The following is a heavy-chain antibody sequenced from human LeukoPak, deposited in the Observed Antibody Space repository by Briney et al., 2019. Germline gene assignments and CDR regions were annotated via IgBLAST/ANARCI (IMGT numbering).Heavy chain of an antibody. CDR2: IFYSGST. CDR3: ARESVRYSSSVDY. D-gene: IGHD6-13*01. CDR1: GGSISSYY. V-gene: IGHV4-59*12. Sequence: SETLSLTCTVSGGSISSYYWSWIRQPPGKGLEWIGYIFYSGSTNYNPSLKSRVTISVDTSKNQFSLKLSSVTAADTAVYYCARESVRYSSSVDYWGQGTLVTVSS. J-gene: IGHJ4*02.